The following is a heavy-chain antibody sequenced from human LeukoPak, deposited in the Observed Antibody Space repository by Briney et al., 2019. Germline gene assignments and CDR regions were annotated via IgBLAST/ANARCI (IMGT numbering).Heavy chain of an antibody. CDR3: AREKVDYPEDYYYYMDV. J-gene: IGHJ6*03. D-gene: IGHD4-11*01. CDR2: IYTSGST. CDR1: GGSISSYY. V-gene: IGHV4-4*07. Sequence: SETLSLTCTVSGGSISSYYWSWIRQPAGKGLEWIGRIYTSGSTNYNPSLKSRVTMSVDTSKNQFSLKLSSVTAADTAVYYCAREKVDYPEDYYYYMDVWGKGTTVTVSS.